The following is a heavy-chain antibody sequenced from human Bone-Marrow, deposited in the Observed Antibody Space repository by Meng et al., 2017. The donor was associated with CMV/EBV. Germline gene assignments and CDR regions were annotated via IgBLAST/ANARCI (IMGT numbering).Heavy chain of an antibody. J-gene: IGHJ6*02. CDR2: IKQDGSEK. V-gene: IGHV3-7*01. CDR1: GLTFSSYW. D-gene: IGHD2-15*01. Sequence: GESLKISCAASGLTFSSYWMSWVRQAPGKGLEWVANIKQDGSEKYYVDSVKGRFTISRDNAKNSLYLQMNSLRAEDTAVYYCARDDCSGGSCYDYYYYYGMDVWGQGTTVTVSS. CDR3: ARDDCSGGSCYDYYYYYGMDV.